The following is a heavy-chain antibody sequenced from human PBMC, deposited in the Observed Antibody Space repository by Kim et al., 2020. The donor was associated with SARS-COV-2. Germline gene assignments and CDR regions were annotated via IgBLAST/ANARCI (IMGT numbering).Heavy chain of an antibody. CDR2: INPSGGST. D-gene: IGHD2-2*01. CDR1: GYTFTSYY. Sequence: ASVKVSCKASGYTFTSYYMHWVRQAPGQGLEWMGIINPSGGSTSYAQKFQGRVTMTRDTSTSTVYMELSSLRSEDMAVYYCAREIIVVVPAALTDAFDIWGQGTMVTVSS. CDR3: AREIIVVVPAALTDAFDI. J-gene: IGHJ3*02. V-gene: IGHV1-46*01.